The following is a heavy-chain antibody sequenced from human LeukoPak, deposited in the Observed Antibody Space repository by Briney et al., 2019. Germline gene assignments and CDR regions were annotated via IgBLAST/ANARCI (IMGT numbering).Heavy chain of an antibody. CDR2: ISGTGGTT. CDR3: AREVAAGSYRGFDY. V-gene: IGHV3-23*01. J-gene: IGHJ4*02. D-gene: IGHD6-19*01. Sequence: GGSLRLSCAASGFTFRNHGMSWVRQAPGKGLEWVSAISGTGGTTYFADSVKGRFTISRDNSENTLYLQMNSLRAEDTAVYYCAREVAAGSYRGFDYWGQGTLVTVSS. CDR1: GFTFRNHG.